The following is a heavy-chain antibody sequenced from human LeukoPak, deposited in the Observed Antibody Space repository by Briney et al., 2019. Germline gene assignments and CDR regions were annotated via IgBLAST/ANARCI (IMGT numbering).Heavy chain of an antibody. CDR3: AREIRSYYYYYGMDV. CDR2: INPSGGST. CDR1: GYTFTSYY. J-gene: IGHJ6*02. V-gene: IGHV1-46*01. D-gene: IGHD2-15*01. Sequence: ASVKVSCKASGYTFTSYYMHWVRQAPGQGLEWMGIINPSGGSTSYAQKFQGRVTMTRDTSTSTVYMELSSLRSEDTAVYYCAREIRSYYYYYGMDVWSQGTTVTVSS.